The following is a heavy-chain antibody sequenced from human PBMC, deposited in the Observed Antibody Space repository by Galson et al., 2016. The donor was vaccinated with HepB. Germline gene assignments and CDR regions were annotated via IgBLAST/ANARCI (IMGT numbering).Heavy chain of an antibody. CDR1: GFTFSTYG. CDR2: ISYDGSNR. Sequence: SLRLSCAASGFTFSTYGIHWVRQAPGKGLEWVAAISYDGSNRLHADSVKGRFTIPRDNTMNTLFLQMNSLRVEDTAVYYCARIGLGYSSSLPDYWGQGTLVTVSS. J-gene: IGHJ4*02. CDR3: ARIGLGYSSSLPDY. V-gene: IGHV3-30*04. D-gene: IGHD6-19*01.